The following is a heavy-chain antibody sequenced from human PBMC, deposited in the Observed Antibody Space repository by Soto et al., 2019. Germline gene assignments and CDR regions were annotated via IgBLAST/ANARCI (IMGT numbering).Heavy chain of an antibody. D-gene: IGHD1-26*01. CDR2: ISGSGRNT. CDR3: EKDNHRGGNYYPLYFEY. J-gene: IGHJ4*02. Sequence: WRSXRVSCTAAVVSFASYSIAVFRHTPGRGLEWVSGISGSGRNTLYADSVNGRFTVSRDNSRNTIYLQMNSLRAEETAIYYCEKDNHRGGNYYPLYFEYWGQGDLV. CDR1: VVSFASYS. V-gene: IGHV3-23*01.